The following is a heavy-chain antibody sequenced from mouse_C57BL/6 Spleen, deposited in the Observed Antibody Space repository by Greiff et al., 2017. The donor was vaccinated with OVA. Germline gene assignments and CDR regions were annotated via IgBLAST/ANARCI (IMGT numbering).Heavy chain of an antibody. CDR1: GYTFTDYN. CDR2: INPNNGGT. CDR3: ARGKGYNFDY. V-gene: IGHV1-22*01. D-gene: IGHD2-2*01. Sequence: EVQLVESGPELVKPGASVKMSCKASGYTFTDYNMHWVKQSHGKSLEWIGYINPNNGGTSYNQKFKGKATLTVNKSSSTAYMELRSLTSEDSAVYYCARGKGYNFDYWGQGTTLTVSS. J-gene: IGHJ2*01.